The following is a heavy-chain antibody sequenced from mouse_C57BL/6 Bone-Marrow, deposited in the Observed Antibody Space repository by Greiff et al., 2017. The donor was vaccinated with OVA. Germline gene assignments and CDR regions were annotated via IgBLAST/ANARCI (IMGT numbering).Heavy chain of an antibody. CDR3: ARVATVVATPNYYAMDY. CDR2: ISYDGSN. J-gene: IGHJ4*01. Sequence: EVHLVESGPGLVKPSQSLSLTCSVTGYSITSGYYWNWLRQFPGNKLAWMGYISYDGSNNYNPSLKNRISITRDTSKNQFFLKLNSVTTEDTATYYCARVATVVATPNYYAMDYWGQGTSVTVSS. D-gene: IGHD1-1*01. V-gene: IGHV3-6*01. CDR1: GYSITSGYY.